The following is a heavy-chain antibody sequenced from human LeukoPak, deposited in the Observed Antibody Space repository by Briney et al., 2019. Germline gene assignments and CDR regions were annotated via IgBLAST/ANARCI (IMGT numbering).Heavy chain of an antibody. CDR2: INPNSGGT. CDR3: ARGGYSSSWYPYDY. D-gene: IGHD6-13*01. J-gene: IGHJ4*02. Sequence: ASVKVSCKASGYTFTGYYMHWVRQAPGQGLEWMGWINPNSGGTNYAQKFQGWVTMTRDTSISTAYMELSRLRSDDTAVYYCARGGYSSSWYPYDYWGQGTLVTVSS. V-gene: IGHV1-2*04. CDR1: GYTFTGYY.